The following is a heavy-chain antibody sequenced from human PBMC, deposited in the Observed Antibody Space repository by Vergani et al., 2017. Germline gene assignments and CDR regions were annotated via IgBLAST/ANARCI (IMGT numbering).Heavy chain of an antibody. CDR3: TRHVPCGDGACLHFDH. J-gene: IGHJ4*02. CDR2: INPIDSKI. V-gene: IGHV5-51*01. Sequence: EVMLVQSGAEVKKPGESLKISCKYSESRFIRNEIAWVRQMSGKGLQWMGNINPIDSKIAYSPSFQGQAIMSLDKSITTAYLQWRSLKASDTAIYYCTRHVPCGDGACLHFDHWGQGTQVTVSS. D-gene: IGHD2-21*01. CDR1: ESRFIRNE.